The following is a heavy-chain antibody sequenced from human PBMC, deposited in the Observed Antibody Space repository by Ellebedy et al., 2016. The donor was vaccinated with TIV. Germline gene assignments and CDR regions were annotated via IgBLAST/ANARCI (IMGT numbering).Heavy chain of an antibody. Sequence: GSLRLXXAVYGGSFSGYYWSWIRQPPGKGLEWIGEINHSGSTNYNPSLKSRVTISVDTSKNQFSLKLSSVTAADTAVYYCARRQGSGSYHFDYWGQGTLVTVSS. CDR1: GGSFSGYY. CDR2: INHSGST. CDR3: ARRQGSGSYHFDY. J-gene: IGHJ4*02. V-gene: IGHV4-34*01. D-gene: IGHD1-26*01.